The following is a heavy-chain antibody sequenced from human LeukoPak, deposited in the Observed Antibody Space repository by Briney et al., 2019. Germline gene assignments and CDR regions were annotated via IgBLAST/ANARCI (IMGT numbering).Heavy chain of an antibody. CDR3: AREASGYSSSGSFGPYYYYYMDV. J-gene: IGHJ6*03. Sequence: GGSLRLSCAASGFTFSSYSMNWVRQAPGKGLEWVSYISSSSSTIYYADSVKGRFTISRDNAKNSLYLQMNSLRAEDTAVYYCAREASGYSSSGSFGPYYYYYMDVWGKGTTVTVSS. D-gene: IGHD6-6*01. CDR1: GFTFSSYS. V-gene: IGHV3-48*01. CDR2: ISSSSSTI.